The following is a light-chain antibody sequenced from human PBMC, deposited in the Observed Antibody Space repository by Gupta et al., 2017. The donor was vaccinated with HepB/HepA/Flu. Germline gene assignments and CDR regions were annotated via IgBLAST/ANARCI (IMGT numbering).Light chain of an antibody. CDR1: QGISSY. V-gene: IGKV1-9*01. J-gene: IGKJ5*01. CDR2: AEA. Sequence: DIQLTQSPSFLSASVGDRVTITCRASQGISSYLAWYQQKPGKAPKLLSYAEATLQSGVPSRVSGSGDGTEFTRTIRRVKPEDFENENGQQPPVTFGQGTQLEIK. CDR3: QQPPVT.